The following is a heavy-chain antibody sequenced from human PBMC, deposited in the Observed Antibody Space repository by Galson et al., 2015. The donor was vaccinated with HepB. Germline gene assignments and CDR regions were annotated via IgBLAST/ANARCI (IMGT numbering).Heavy chain of an antibody. CDR1: GFTFSSYE. CDR3: ARDQGLVPFDP. Sequence: SLRLSCAASGFTFSSYEMNWVRQAPGKGLEWVSYISSSGSTIYYADSVKGRFTISRDNAKNSLYLQMNSLRAEDTAVYYCARDQGLVPFDPWGQGTLVTVSS. J-gene: IGHJ5*02. V-gene: IGHV3-48*03. D-gene: IGHD6-19*01. CDR2: ISSSGSTI.